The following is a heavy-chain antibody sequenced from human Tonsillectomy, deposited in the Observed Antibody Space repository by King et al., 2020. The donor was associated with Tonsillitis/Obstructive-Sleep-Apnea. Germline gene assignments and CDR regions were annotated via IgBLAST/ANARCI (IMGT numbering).Heavy chain of an antibody. D-gene: IGHD7-27*01. Sequence: VQLQQSGPGLVKPSQTLSLTCAISGDSVSSNSAAWNWIRQSPSRGLEWLGRTYYRSKWYNDYAVSVKSRITINPDTSKKQFSLQLNSVTPEDTAVYYCARYISGDQEDSHLRRYFDLWGRGTLVTVSS. J-gene: IGHJ2*01. CDR3: ARYISGDQEDSHLRRYFDL. V-gene: IGHV6-1*01. CDR2: TYYRSKWYN. CDR1: GDSVSSNSAA.